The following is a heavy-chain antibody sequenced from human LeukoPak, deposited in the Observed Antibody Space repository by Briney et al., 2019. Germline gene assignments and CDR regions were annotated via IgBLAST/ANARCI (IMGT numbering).Heavy chain of an antibody. Sequence: PSETLSLTCTVSGGSISSYYWSWLRQPPGKGLEWIGYIYYSGSTNYNPSLKSRVTISVDTSKNQFSLKLSSVTAADTAVYYCARVSSSSWFWFDPWGQGTLVTVSS. CDR1: GGSISSYY. CDR2: IYYSGST. V-gene: IGHV4-59*01. D-gene: IGHD6-13*01. J-gene: IGHJ5*02. CDR3: ARVSSSSWFWFDP.